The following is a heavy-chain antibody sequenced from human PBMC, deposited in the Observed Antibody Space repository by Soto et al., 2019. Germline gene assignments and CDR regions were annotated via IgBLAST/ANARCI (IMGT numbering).Heavy chain of an antibody. D-gene: IGHD6-19*01. J-gene: IGHJ3*02. CDR2: IIPIFGTA. V-gene: IGHV1-69*12. CDR1: GGTFHSYA. CDR3: ARKPAYTTGWFAFDI. Sequence: QVHLVQSGAEVKKPGSSVKVSCKASGGTFHSYALTWVRQAPGHGLEWMGGIIPIFGTANYAQKFQGRLTITADEYTSTAYMELSSLKSEDTAVYFCARKPAYTTGWFAFDIWGQGTVVTVSS.